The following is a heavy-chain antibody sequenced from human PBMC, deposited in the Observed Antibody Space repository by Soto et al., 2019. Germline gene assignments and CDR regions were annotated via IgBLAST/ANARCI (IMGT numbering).Heavy chain of an antibody. J-gene: IGHJ6*02. CDR1: GFSFSNYD. CDR3: ARELHGGSYGMDV. CDR2: ITTAGDT. V-gene: IGHV3-13*01. Sequence: EVQLVESGGGLVQPGGSLRLSCAASGFSFSNYDMHWVRQVTGKGLEWVSGITTAGDTYYPGSVKGRFTISREKAKNSLYLQMNSLSAGDTAVYYYARELHGGSYGMDVWGQGTTVTVSS.